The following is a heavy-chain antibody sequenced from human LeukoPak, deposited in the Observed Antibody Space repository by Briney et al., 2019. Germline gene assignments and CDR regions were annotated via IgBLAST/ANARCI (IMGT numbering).Heavy chain of an antibody. D-gene: IGHD2-15*01. V-gene: IGHV3-7*03. CDR1: GFTFSSYW. CDR2: IKQDGSEK. CDR3: ARDRRYCSGGSCYVEDY. J-gene: IGHJ4*02. Sequence: GGSLRLSCAASGFTFSSYWMSWVRQAPGKGLEWVANIKQDGSEKYYVDSVKGRFTISRDNAKNSLYLQMNSLRAEDTAVYYCARDRRYCSGGSCYVEDYWGQGTLVTVSS.